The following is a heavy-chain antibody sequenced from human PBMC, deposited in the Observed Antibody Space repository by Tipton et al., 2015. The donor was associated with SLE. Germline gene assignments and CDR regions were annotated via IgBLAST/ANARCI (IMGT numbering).Heavy chain of an antibody. Sequence: TLSLTCTVSGGSISSYYWGWIRQPPGKGLEWIGSIYHSGSTYYNPSLKSRVTISVDTSKNQFSLKLSSVTAADTAVYYCARLSLEWLWGFDYWGQGTLVTVSS. J-gene: IGHJ4*02. CDR2: IYHSGST. CDR3: ARLSLEWLWGFDY. CDR1: GGSISSYY. D-gene: IGHD3-3*01. V-gene: IGHV4-38-2*02.